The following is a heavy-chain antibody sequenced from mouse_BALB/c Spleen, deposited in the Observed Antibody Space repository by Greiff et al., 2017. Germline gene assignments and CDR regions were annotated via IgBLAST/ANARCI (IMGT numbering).Heavy chain of an antibody. Sequence: QVQLKESGAELARPGASVKLSCKASGYTFTSYWMQWVKQRPGQGLEWIGAIYPGDGDTRYTQKFKGKATLTADKSSSTAYMQLSSLASEDSAVYYCARRDDRDAMDYWGQGTSVTVSS. CDR3: ARRDDRDAMDY. D-gene: IGHD2-12*01. CDR2: IYPGDGDT. J-gene: IGHJ4*01. CDR1: GYTFTSYW. V-gene: IGHV1-87*01.